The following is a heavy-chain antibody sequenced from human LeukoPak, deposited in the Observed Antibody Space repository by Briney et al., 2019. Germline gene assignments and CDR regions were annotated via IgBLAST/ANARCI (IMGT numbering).Heavy chain of an antibody. CDR1: GGSVTSSSYC. CDR3: ARHQATAYYYGPPDY. V-gene: IGHV4-39*01. D-gene: IGHD3-10*01. Sequence: PSETLSLSCTVSGGSVTSSSYCWGWIRQPPGMGLEWTGTVYYSGSTFYNPSLKSRVTISVDTSKNQFSLKLSSVTAADTAVYYCARHQATAYYYGPPDYWGQGTLVTVSS. J-gene: IGHJ4*02. CDR2: VYYSGST.